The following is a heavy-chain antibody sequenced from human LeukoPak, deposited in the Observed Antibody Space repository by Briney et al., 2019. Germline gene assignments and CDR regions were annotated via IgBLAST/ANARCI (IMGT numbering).Heavy chain of an antibody. Sequence: ASVKVSCKASGYTFTSYGISWVRQAPGQGLEWMGWISAYNGNTNYAQKLQGRVTMTTDTSTSTAYMELRSLRSDDTAVYYCAKVIGSPPYYYYYYMDVWGKETTVTVSS. J-gene: IGHJ6*03. CDR1: GYTFTSYG. CDR3: AKVIGSPPYYYYYYMDV. V-gene: IGHV1-18*01. CDR2: ISAYNGNT. D-gene: IGHD3-10*01.